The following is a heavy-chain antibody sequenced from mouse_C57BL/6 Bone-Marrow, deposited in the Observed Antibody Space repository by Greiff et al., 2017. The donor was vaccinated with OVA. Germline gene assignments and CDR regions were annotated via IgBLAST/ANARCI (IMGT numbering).Heavy chain of an antibody. D-gene: IGHD2-3*01. Sequence: QVQLQQPGAELVKPGASVKLSCKASGYTFTSYWMHWVKQRPGRGLEWIGRIDPNSGGTKYNEKFKSKATLTVDKPSSTAYMQLRLLTSEDAAVYYCARGYYLFAYWGQGTLVTVSA. V-gene: IGHV1-72*01. CDR1: GYTFTSYW. CDR2: IDPNSGGT. CDR3: ARGYYLFAY. J-gene: IGHJ3*01.